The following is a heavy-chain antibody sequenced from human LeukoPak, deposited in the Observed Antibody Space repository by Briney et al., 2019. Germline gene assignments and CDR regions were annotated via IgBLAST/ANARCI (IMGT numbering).Heavy chain of an antibody. D-gene: IGHD2-15*01. V-gene: IGHV4-34*01. CDR2: INHSESANWIGEIKHTEST. CDR1: GGSFNDYY. Sequence: SETLSLTCAVYGGSFNDYYWTWIRQTPGKGLEWIGEINHSESANWIGEIKHTESTNYNPSLRSRVTISVDSSKNQFSLQLNSVTPEDTAVYYCAKATVCGGGNCGFDYWGQGTLVTVSS. J-gene: IGHJ4*02. CDR3: AKATVCGGGNCGFDY.